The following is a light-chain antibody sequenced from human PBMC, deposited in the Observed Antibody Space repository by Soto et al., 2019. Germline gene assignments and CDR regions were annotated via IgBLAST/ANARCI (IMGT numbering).Light chain of an antibody. J-gene: IGLJ1*01. V-gene: IGLV2-8*01. CDR1: SSDIGGYNY. Sequence: QSVLTQPPSASGPPGQPVTISCTGTSSDIGGYNYVSWYQQHPGKAPKLMIYEVSKRPSGVPDRFSGSKSGNTASLTVSGLQAEDEADYFCNSYAGGNIYVFGTGTKVTVL. CDR2: EVS. CDR3: NSYAGGNIYV.